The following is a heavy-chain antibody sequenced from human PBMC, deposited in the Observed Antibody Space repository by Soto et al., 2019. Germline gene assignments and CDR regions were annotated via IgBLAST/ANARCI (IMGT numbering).Heavy chain of an antibody. Sequence: SETLSLTATVAGGAINCYYWSWIRQPAGKGLEWIGRIYSSGSTKYNPSLQSRVTMSLDTSKNQFSLRLTSVTAADTAVYYCARGQRFSDWFDPWGQGTLVTVSS. CDR3: ARGQRFSDWFDP. CDR2: IYSSGST. J-gene: IGHJ5*02. D-gene: IGHD3-3*01. V-gene: IGHV4-4*07. CDR1: GGAINCYY.